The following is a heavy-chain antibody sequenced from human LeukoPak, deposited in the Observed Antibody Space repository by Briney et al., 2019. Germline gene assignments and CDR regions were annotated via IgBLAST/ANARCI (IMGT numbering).Heavy chain of an antibody. V-gene: IGHV3-9*01. Sequence: GRSLRLSCAASEFTFDDYAMHWVRQAPGKGLEWVSGISWNSGSIGYADSVKGRFTISRDNAKNSLCLQMNSLRAEDTALYYCAKTHVDFLGVDLFDYWGQGTLVTVSS. J-gene: IGHJ4*02. CDR2: ISWNSGSI. CDR1: EFTFDDYA. D-gene: IGHD3-3*01. CDR3: AKTHVDFLGVDLFDY.